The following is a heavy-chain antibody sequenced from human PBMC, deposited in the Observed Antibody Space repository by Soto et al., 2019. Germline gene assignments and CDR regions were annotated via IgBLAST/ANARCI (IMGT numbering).Heavy chain of an antibody. CDR2: IYYSGST. Sequence: QLQLQESGPGLVKPSETLSLTCTVSGGSISSSSYYWGWIRQPPGKGLEWIGSIYYSGSTYYNPSLKSRVTISVDTSKNQFSLKLSSVTAADTAVYYCALVSSSSLSPDLFDPWGQGTLVTVSS. CDR3: ALVSSSSLSPDLFDP. V-gene: IGHV4-39*01. CDR1: GGSISSSSYY. J-gene: IGHJ5*02. D-gene: IGHD6-6*01.